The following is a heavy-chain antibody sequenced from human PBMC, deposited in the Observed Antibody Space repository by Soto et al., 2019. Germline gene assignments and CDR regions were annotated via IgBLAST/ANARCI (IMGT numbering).Heavy chain of an antibody. CDR2: NNNSRST. CDR3: ARGPRSGLSGEVVVAATRRGFGY. J-gene: IGHJ4*02. V-gene: IGHV4-34*01. D-gene: IGHD2-15*01. CDR1: GGSFSGYY. Sequence: PSETLSLTCAVYGGSFSGYYWSWLRQPPGKGLEWTGENNNSRSTNYNPSLKSRVTISVDTSKNQFSLKLSAVTAADTAVYYCARGPRSGLSGEVVVAATRRGFGYWGQGTLVTVSS.